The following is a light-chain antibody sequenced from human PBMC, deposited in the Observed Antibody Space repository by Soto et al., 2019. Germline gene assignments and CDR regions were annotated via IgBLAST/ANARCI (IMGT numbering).Light chain of an antibody. Sequence: EIVMTQSPATLSVSPGERATLSCTASQSVTSNLAWYQKKPCQAPRLLIYGASTRATGIPARFSGSGSVTDFTLTISSLQSEDFAVDYCQQYDNWWTFGQGTRVEIK. J-gene: IGKJ1*01. CDR3: QQYDNWWT. CDR2: GAS. CDR1: QSVTSN. V-gene: IGKV3-15*01.